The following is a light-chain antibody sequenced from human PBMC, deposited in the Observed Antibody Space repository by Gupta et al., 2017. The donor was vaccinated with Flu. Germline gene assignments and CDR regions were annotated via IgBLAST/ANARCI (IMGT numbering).Light chain of an antibody. CDR3: SSYTSRTTVT. CDR2: EVG. Sequence: PASVSGSPGQSITISCTGTSSDVGGYNYVSWYQQHPGKAPKLMIYEVGYRPSGVSNRFSGSKSGNTASLTISGLQAEDEADYYCSSYTSRTTVTFGGGTKLTVL. V-gene: IGLV2-14*01. CDR1: SSDVGGYNY. J-gene: IGLJ2*01.